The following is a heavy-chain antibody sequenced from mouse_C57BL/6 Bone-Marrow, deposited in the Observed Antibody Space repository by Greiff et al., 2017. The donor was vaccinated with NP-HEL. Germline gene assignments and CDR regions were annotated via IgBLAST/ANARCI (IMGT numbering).Heavy chain of an antibody. J-gene: IGHJ1*03. CDR2: IYPRDGST. CDR1: GYTFTSYD. CDR3: ARGYYYGSSYSYFDV. V-gene: IGHV1-85*01. Sequence: VKLMESGPELVKPGASVKLSCKASGYTFTSYDINWVKQRPGQGLEWIGWIYPRDGSTKYNEKFKGKATLTVDTSSSTAYMELHSLTSEDSAVYFCARGYYYGSSYSYFDVWGTGTTVTVSS. D-gene: IGHD1-1*01.